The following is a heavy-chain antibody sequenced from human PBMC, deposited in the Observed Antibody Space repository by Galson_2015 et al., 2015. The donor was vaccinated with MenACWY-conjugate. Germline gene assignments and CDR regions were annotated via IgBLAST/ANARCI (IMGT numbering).Heavy chain of an antibody. J-gene: IGHJ3*02. CDR3: ARDLRRVSMVRGSIVPDAFDM. CDR2: INPSDGST. V-gene: IGHV1-46*01. CDR1: GYTFTNYY. D-gene: IGHD3-10*01. Sequence: SVKVSCKASGYTFTNYYIHWVRQAPGQGLEWMGIINPSDGSTNYAQKFQGRVTKTRETSTTTVYLELSSLRSEDTAVYYCARDLRRVSMVRGSIVPDAFDMLGQGTMVTVSS.